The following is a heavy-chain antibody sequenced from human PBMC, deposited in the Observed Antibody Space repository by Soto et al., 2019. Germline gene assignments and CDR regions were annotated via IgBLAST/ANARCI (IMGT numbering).Heavy chain of an antibody. CDR2: IIPIFGTA. CDR1: RGTFSSSA. J-gene: IGHJ6*02. D-gene: IGHD2-2*01. V-gene: IGHV1-69*13. Sequence: SVKVSCKASRGTFSSSAISGVRQAPGQGLEWMGGIIPIFGTANYAQKFQGRVTITADESTSTAYMELSSLRSEDTAVYYCARVSVVPAAIYYYYGMDVWGQGTTVTVSS. CDR3: ARVSVVPAAIYYYYGMDV.